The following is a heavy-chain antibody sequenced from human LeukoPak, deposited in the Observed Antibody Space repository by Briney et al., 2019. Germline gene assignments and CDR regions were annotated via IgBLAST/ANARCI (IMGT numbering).Heavy chain of an antibody. D-gene: IGHD2-2*01. CDR3: AKDRPIVVVPAAIEGYFDY. J-gene: IGHJ4*02. CDR1: GFTFSSYA. CDR2: ISGSGGST. Sequence: GGSLRLSCAAPGFTFSSYAMSGVRQTPRKGLEWVSAISGSGGSTYYADSVKGRFTISRDNSKNTLYLQMNSLRAEDTAVYYCAKDRPIVVVPAAIEGYFDYWGQGTLVTVSS. V-gene: IGHV3-23*01.